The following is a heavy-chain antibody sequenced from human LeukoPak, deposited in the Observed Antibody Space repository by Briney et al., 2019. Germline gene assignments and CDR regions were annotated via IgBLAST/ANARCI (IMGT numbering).Heavy chain of an antibody. J-gene: IGHJ4*02. V-gene: IGHV1-2*02. CDR3: ARVSVYYDSSGQFDY. D-gene: IGHD3-22*01. Sequence: GASVKVSCKASGYTFTGYYMHWVRQAPGQGLEWMGWINPNSGGTIYAQKFQGRVTMTRDTSISTAYMELSRLRSDDTAVYYCARVSVYYDSSGQFDYWGQGTLVTVSS. CDR2: INPNSGGT. CDR1: GYTFTGYY.